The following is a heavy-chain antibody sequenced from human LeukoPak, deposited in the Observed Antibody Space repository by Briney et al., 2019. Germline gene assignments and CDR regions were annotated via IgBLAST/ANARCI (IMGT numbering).Heavy chain of an antibody. D-gene: IGHD3-10*01. CDR1: GFTFSSYA. J-gene: IGHJ6*04. CDR2: ISSNGGST. V-gene: IGHV3-64*01. CDR3: ARDGVWFGESSTASMDV. Sequence: GGSLRLSCAASGFTFSSYAMHWVRQAPGKGLEYVSAISSNGGSTYYANSVKGRFTISRDNSKNTLYLQMGSLRAEDMAVYYCARDGVWFGESSTASMDVWGKGTTVTVSS.